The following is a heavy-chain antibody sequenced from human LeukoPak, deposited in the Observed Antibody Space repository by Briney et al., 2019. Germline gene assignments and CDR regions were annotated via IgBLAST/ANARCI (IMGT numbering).Heavy chain of an antibody. CDR3: AKAVGYGDYFDY. Sequence: PGGSLRLSCAASGFTFSSYAMSWVRQAPEKGLEWVSAISGSGGSTYYADSVKGRFTISRDNSKNTLYLQMNSLRAEDTAVYYCAKAVGYGDYFDYWGQGTLVTVSS. D-gene: IGHD4-17*01. CDR1: GFTFSSYA. CDR2: ISGSGGST. V-gene: IGHV3-23*01. J-gene: IGHJ4*02.